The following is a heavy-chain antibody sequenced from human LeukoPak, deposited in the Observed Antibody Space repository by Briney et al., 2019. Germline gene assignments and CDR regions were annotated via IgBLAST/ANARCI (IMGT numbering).Heavy chain of an antibody. CDR2: VYYSGST. D-gene: IGHD6-19*01. Sequence: KASETLSLTCTVSGGSVRSDSYYWSWIRQPPGKGLEWIGYVYYSGSTNYNPSLKSRVTISVDTSKNQFSLKLRSVTAADTAVYYCARVLFSSGWYPIHQSSYTDYYYYGMDVWGQGTTVTVSS. V-gene: IGHV4-61*01. CDR3: ARVLFSSGWYPIHQSSYTDYYYYGMDV. J-gene: IGHJ6*02. CDR1: GGSVRSDSYY.